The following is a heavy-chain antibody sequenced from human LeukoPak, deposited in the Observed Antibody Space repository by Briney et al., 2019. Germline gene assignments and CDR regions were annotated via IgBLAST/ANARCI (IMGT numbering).Heavy chain of an antibody. Sequence: PGGSLRLSCAASRFTFSDYYMSWIRQAPGKGLEWVSYISSSGSTIYYADSVKGRFTTSRDNAKNSLYLQMNSLRAEDTAVYYCAKAQLEKGIAVAGLDYWGQGTLVTVSS. D-gene: IGHD6-19*01. J-gene: IGHJ4*02. V-gene: IGHV3-11*01. CDR1: RFTFSDYY. CDR2: ISSSGSTI. CDR3: AKAQLEKGIAVAGLDY.